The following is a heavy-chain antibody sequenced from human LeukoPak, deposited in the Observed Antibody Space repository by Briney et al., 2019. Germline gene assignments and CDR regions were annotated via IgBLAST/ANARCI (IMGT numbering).Heavy chain of an antibody. CDR3: ARVTGYMIEDYFDY. D-gene: IGHD3-22*01. CDR1: GGSINSGSDY. J-gene: IGHJ4*02. CDR2: INRSGST. V-gene: IGHV4-61*10. Sequence: PSETLSLTCTVSGGSINSGSDYWTWIRQPAGEGLEWVGRINRSGSTNYRPSLKSRVTISVDTSKNQFSLKLRSVTAADTAVYYCARVTGYMIEDYFDYWGQGTLVTVSS.